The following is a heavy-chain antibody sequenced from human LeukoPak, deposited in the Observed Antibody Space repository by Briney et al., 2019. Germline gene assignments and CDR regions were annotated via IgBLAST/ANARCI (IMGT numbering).Heavy chain of an antibody. CDR3: ARAPYSSGWYVNY. CDR1: GFTFSRAW. J-gene: IGHJ4*02. V-gene: IGHV3-15*01. Sequence: GGSLRLSCAASGFTFSRAWMSWVRQAPGKGLEWVGRIKTKTGGGTTQYAAPVKGRFTISRDDSKNTLYLQMNSLRAEDTAVYYCARAPYSSGWYVNYWGQGTLVTVSS. CDR2: IKTKTGGGTT. D-gene: IGHD6-19*01.